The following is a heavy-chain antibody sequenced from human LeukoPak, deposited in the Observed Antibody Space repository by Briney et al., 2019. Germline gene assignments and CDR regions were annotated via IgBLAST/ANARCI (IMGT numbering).Heavy chain of an antibody. CDR1: GFSLSRYW. D-gene: IGHD4-17*01. Sequence: PGGSLRLSYTASGFSLSRYWMHWVRQAPAKGLVWVSRINSDGSSTKYADSVKGRFTNSRDNAKNTLCLEMNSLRAVDTAAYYCATGDGDSRYYFDSWGQGTQVTVSS. V-gene: IGHV3-74*01. J-gene: IGHJ4*02. CDR3: ATGDGDSRYYFDS. CDR2: INSDGSST.